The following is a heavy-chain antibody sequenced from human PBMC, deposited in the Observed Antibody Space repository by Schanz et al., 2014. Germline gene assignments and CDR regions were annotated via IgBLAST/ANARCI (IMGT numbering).Heavy chain of an antibody. CDR3: ARLDSSSWYPRY. CDR2: ISGSSSTK. CDR1: GFNFSNYD. V-gene: IGHV3-48*01. D-gene: IGHD6-13*01. J-gene: IGHJ4*02. Sequence: VQLVESGGGLVQPGGSLRLSCAASGFNFSNYDIHWVRQAPGKGLEWVSYISGSSSTKYYADSVKGRFTISRDNSKNTLYLQMNSLRAEDTAVYYCARLDSSSWYPRYWGQGTLVTVSS.